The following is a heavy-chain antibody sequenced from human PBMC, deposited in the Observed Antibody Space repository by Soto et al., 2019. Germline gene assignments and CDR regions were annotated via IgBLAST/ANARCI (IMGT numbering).Heavy chain of an antibody. J-gene: IGHJ4*02. D-gene: IGHD2-15*01. V-gene: IGHV4-59*01. CDR3: ATARGAYCSGGSCYSNWYFDY. CDR1: GGSISSYY. Sequence: SDTLSLTCTVSGGSISSYYWSWIRQPPGTGLEWIGYIYYSGTTKYNPSLKSRVTISVDTSKNQFSLKLSSVTAADTAVYYCATARGAYCSGGSCYSNWYFDYWGQGTLVTVS. CDR2: IYYSGTT.